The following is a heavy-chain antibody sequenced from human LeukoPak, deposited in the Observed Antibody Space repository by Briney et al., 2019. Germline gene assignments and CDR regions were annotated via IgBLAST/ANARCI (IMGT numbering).Heavy chain of an antibody. CDR3: ARGSYDSSGYYYVFDH. CDR1: GGSISSYY. D-gene: IGHD3-22*01. J-gene: IGHJ4*02. Sequence: PSETLSLTCTVSGGSISSYYWSWIRQPPGKGLEWIGYIYYSGSTNYNPSLKSRVTISVDTSKNQFSLKLSSVTAADTAVYYCARGSYDSSGYYYVFDHWGQGTLVTVSS. CDR2: IYYSGST. V-gene: IGHV4-59*01.